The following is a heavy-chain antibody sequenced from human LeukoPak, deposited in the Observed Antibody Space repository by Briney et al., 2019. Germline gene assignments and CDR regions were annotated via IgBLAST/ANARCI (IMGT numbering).Heavy chain of an antibody. CDR1: GGSFRGYY. Sequence: SETLSLTCAVYGGSFRGYYWSWIRQPPGKGLEWIGEIHYTGATNYKPSLKSRVTISGDPSKNQFSLRVSSVTAADTAVYYCARGVLGPYYFDLWGRGTLITVSS. CDR3: ARGVLGPYYFDL. CDR2: IHYTGAT. D-gene: IGHD7-27*01. V-gene: IGHV4-34*01. J-gene: IGHJ2*01.